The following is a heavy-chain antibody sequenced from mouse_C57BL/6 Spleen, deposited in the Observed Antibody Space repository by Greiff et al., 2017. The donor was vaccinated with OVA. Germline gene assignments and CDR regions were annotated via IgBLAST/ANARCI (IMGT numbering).Heavy chain of an antibody. CDR3: ARKLYYDYDPFAY. D-gene: IGHD2-4*01. CDR2: IYPGSGST. V-gene: IGHV1-55*01. J-gene: IGHJ3*01. CDR1: GYTFTSYW. Sequence: QVQLQQPGAELVKPGASVKMSCKASGYTFTSYWITWVKQRPGQGLEWIGDIYPGSGSTNYNEKFKSKATLTVDTSSSTAYMQLSSLTSEDSAVYYCARKLYYDYDPFAYWGQGTLVTVSA.